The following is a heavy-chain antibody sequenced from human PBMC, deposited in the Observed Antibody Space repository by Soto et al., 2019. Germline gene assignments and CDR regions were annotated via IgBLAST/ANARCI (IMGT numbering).Heavy chain of an antibody. CDR3: ARVRREYDNSGPVDY. Sequence: GASVKVSCKASGYTSTSYAMHLVRQAPRQRLEWMGWINAGNGNTKYSQKFQGRVTITRDTSASTAYMELSSLRSEDTAVYYCARVRREYDNSGPVDYWGQGTLVTVSS. CDR1: GYTSTSYA. CDR2: INAGNGNT. V-gene: IGHV1-3*01. D-gene: IGHD3-22*01. J-gene: IGHJ4*02.